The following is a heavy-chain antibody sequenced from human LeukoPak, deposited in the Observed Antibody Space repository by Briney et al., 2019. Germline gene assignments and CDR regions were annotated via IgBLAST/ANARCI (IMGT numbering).Heavy chain of an antibody. Sequence: GGSLRLSCAASGFTFSSYSMNWVRQAPGKGLEWVSSISSSSSYIYYADSVKGRFTISRDNAKNSLYLQMNSLRAEDTAVYYCARQSLAIFGQFDIWGQGTMVTVSS. CDR3: ARQSLAIFGQFDI. CDR2: ISSSSSYI. CDR1: GFTFSSYS. J-gene: IGHJ3*02. D-gene: IGHD3-3*01. V-gene: IGHV3-21*01.